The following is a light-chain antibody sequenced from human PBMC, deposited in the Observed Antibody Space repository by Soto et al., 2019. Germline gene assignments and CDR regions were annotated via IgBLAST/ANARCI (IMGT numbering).Light chain of an antibody. CDR1: QSVSSIY. J-gene: IGKJ2*01. Sequence: EIVLTQSPGTLSLSPGERATLSCRASQSVSSIYLAWYQQKPGQAPRLLIHRASSRATGIPDRFSGSGSGTDFTLTISRLEPEDFAVYYCQQYGGSPPYTFGQGTKLEIK. CDR3: QQYGGSPPYT. CDR2: RAS. V-gene: IGKV3-20*01.